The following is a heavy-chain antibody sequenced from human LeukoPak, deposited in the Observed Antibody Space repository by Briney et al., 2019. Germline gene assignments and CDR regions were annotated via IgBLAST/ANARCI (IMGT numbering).Heavy chain of an antibody. J-gene: IGHJ4*02. CDR3: AASIKPFYSSGLGY. CDR1: GFTFSSYS. Sequence: GGTLRLSCAASGFTFSSYSMHWVRQPPGKGLEWMAVISYDGSNKYYADSVKGRFTIYRDNSKNTLYLQMNSMRAEDTAVYYCAASIKPFYSSGLGYWGQGTLVTVSS. D-gene: IGHD6-19*01. CDR2: ISYDGSNK. V-gene: IGHV3-30*04.